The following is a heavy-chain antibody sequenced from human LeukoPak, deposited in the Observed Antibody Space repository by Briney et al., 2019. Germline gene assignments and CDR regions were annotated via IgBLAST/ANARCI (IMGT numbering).Heavy chain of an antibody. Sequence: RPGGSLRLSCAASGFTFDDYGMSWVRHAPGKGLEWVSGINWNGGSTGYADSVKGRFTISRDNAKNSLYLQMNSLRAEDTALYYCAREREGDYSNVWDYWGQGTLVTVSS. D-gene: IGHD4-11*01. J-gene: IGHJ4*02. CDR2: INWNGGST. CDR3: AREREGDYSNVWDY. CDR1: GFTFDDYG. V-gene: IGHV3-20*04.